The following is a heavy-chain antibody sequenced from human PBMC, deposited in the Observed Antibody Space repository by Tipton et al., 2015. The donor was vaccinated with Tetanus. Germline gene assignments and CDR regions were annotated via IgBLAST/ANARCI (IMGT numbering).Heavy chain of an antibody. Sequence: GLVKPSQTLSVTCAVSGGSFSGNYWSWIRQAPGKGLEWIGEINHSGSTNHNPSLKSRVTLSVDTSKNQFSLKLNSVTAADTAVYYCARGSGWADFWGQGTQVTVSS. CDR1: GGSFSGNY. D-gene: IGHD6-19*01. V-gene: IGHV4-34*01. J-gene: IGHJ4*02. CDR2: INHSGST. CDR3: ARGSGWADF.